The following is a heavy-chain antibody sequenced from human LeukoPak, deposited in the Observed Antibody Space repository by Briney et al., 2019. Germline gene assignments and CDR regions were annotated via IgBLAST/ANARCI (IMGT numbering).Heavy chain of an antibody. D-gene: IGHD5-12*01. CDR2: ISVYNGNT. J-gene: IGHJ4*02. V-gene: IGHV1-18*01. CDR3: ARDEGYLVDY. CDR1: GYTFTSYG. Sequence: ASVKVSCKASGYTFTSYGISWVRQAPGQGLEWMGWISVYNGNTNYAQKFQGRLTMTTDTSTRTAYMEMRSLRSDDTALYFCARDEGYLVDYWGQGTLVTVSS.